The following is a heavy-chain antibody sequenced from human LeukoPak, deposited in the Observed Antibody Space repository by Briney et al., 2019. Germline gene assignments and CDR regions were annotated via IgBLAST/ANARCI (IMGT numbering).Heavy chain of an antibody. CDR2: IIPIFGTA. CDR1: GGTFSSYA. CDR3: ARDIVGATSKFDY. V-gene: IGHV1-69*05. J-gene: IGHJ4*02. Sequence: SVKVSCKASGGTFSSYAISWVRQAPGQGLEWMGGIIPIFGTANYAQKFQGRVTMTTDTPTSTAYMELRSLRSDDTAVYYCARDIVGATSKFDYWGQGTLVTVSS. D-gene: IGHD1-26*01.